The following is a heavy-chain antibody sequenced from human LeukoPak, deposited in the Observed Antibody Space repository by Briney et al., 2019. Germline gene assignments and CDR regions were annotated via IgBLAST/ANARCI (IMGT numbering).Heavy chain of an antibody. J-gene: IGHJ4*02. D-gene: IGHD6-13*01. V-gene: IGHV3-11*04. CDR3: ARGQAAAGSIAFDY. CDR1: GFTFSDYY. CDR2: ISSSGSTI. Sequence: GGSLRLTCAASGFTFSDYYMNWIRQASGKGLEWASYISSSGSTIYYADSVKGRFTISRDNAKNSLYLQMNSLRAEDTAVYYCARGQAAAGSIAFDYWGQGTLVTVSS.